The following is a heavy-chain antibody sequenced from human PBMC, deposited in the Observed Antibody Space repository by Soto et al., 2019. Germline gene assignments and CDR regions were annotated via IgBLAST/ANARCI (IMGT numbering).Heavy chain of an antibody. CDR1: GYTFTNYG. D-gene: IGHD6-6*01. V-gene: IGHV1-18*01. J-gene: IGHJ6*03. CDR2: IGAYNGNT. Sequence: QVQLLQSGAEVKKPGASVKVSCKASGYTFTNYGITWVRQAPGQGLAWMGWIGAYNGNTHYTERLQARVTMTTDTSTRTAYMELRSLISDASAVYYCARVRQVVGYFYYYMYVWGNGTTVTVSS. CDR3: ARVRQVVGYFYYYMYV.